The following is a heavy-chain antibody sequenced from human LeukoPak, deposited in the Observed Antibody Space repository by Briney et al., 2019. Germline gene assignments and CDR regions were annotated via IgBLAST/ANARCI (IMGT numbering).Heavy chain of an antibody. V-gene: IGHV3-43D*03. CDR1: GFTFDDYA. CDR2: ISWDGGST. J-gene: IGHJ6*03. D-gene: IGHD2-2*01. Sequence: GGSLRLSCAASGFTFDDYAMHWVRQARGKGLEWVSLISWDGGSTYYADSVKGRFTISRDNSKNSLYLQMNSLRAEDTALYYCAKASPPRGTSLWGYYYMDVWGKGTTVTVSS. CDR3: AKASPPRGTSLWGYYYMDV.